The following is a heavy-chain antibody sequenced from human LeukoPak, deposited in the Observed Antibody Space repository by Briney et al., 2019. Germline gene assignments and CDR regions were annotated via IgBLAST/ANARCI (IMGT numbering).Heavy chain of an antibody. Sequence: GGSLRLSCAASGFTFRSYGMRWVRQAPGKGLEWVAVISYDGSNKYYADSVKGRFTISRDNSKKTLYLQMNSLRAEDTAVYYCAKIDIAVAGTGDYYYGMDVWGQGTTVTASS. CDR1: GFTFRSYG. J-gene: IGHJ6*02. CDR2: ISYDGSNK. V-gene: IGHV3-30*18. CDR3: AKIDIAVAGTGDYYYGMDV. D-gene: IGHD6-19*01.